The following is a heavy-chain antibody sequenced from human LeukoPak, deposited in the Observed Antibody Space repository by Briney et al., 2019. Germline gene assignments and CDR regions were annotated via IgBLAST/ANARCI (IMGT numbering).Heavy chain of an antibody. CDR1: GGSISSGGYY. V-gene: IGHV4-31*03. D-gene: IGHD2-2*02. CDR2: IYYSGST. Sequence: PSETLSLTCTVSGGSISSGGYYWSWIRQHPGKGLEWIGYIYYSGSTYYNPSLKSRVTISVDTSKNQFSLKLSSVTAADTAVYYCARGEVVPAAINWFDPWGQGTLVTVSS. CDR3: ARGEVVPAAINWFDP. J-gene: IGHJ5*02.